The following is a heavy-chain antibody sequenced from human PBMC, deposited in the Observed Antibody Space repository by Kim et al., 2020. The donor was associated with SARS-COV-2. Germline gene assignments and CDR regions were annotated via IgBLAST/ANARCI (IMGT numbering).Heavy chain of an antibody. CDR2: IGTAGDT. CDR1: GFTFSSYD. J-gene: IGHJ2*01. V-gene: IGHV3-13*04. CDR3: ARKSIAASGIRWYFDI. D-gene: IGHD6-13*01. Sequence: GGSLRLSCAASGFTFSSYDMHWVRQVTGKGLEWVSAIGTAGDTYYPASVKGRFTISRENAKNSFYLQMNSLGAGDTAVYYCARKSIAASGIRWYFDIWGR.